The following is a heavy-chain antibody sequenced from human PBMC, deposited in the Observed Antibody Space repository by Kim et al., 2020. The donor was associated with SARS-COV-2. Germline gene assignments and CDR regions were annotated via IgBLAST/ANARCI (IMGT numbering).Heavy chain of an antibody. D-gene: IGHD3-22*01. Sequence: GGSLRLSCAASGFTFSSYAMHWVRQAPGKGLEWVAVISYDGSNKYYADYVKGRFTISRDNSKNTLYLQMNSLRAEDTAVYYCARDRSTDYDSSGYPQYWGQGTLVTVSS. V-gene: IGHV3-30-3*01. CDR1: GFTFSSYA. J-gene: IGHJ4*02. CDR3: ARDRSTDYDSSGYPQY. CDR2: ISYDGSNK.